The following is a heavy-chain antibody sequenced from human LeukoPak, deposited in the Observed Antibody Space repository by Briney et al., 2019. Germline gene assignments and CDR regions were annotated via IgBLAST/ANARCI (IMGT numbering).Heavy chain of an antibody. D-gene: IGHD1/OR15-1a*01. Sequence: SETLSLTCAVYGGSFSGYYWSWIRQPPGKGLEWIGEINHSGSTNYNPSLKSRVTISVDSSKNQFSLKLSSVTAADTAVYYCARGALGLAAGTHDYWGQGILVTVSS. CDR2: INHSGST. V-gene: IGHV4-34*01. J-gene: IGHJ4*02. CDR3: ARGALGLAAGTHDY. CDR1: GGSFSGYY.